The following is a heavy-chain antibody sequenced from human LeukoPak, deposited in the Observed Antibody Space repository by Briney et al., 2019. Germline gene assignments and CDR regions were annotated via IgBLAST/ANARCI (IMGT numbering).Heavy chain of an antibody. CDR3: AKWDTYYDSGGYYFY. D-gene: IGHD3-22*01. CDR1: GFTFSSYS. V-gene: IGHV3-21*04. J-gene: IGHJ4*02. CDR2: ISSSSSYI. Sequence: GGSLRLSCAASGFTFSSYSMNWVRQAPGKGLEWVSSISSSSSYIYYADSVKGRFTISRDNAKNSLYLQMNSLRAEDTAVYYCAKWDTYYDSGGYYFYWGQGTLVTVSS.